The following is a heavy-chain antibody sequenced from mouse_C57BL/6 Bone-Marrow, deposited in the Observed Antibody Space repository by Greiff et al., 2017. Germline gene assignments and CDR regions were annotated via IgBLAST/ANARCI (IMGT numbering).Heavy chain of an antibody. Sequence: EVQLQQSGPVLVKPGASVKMSCKASGYTFTDYYMNWVKQSHGKSLEWIGVINPYNGGTSYNQKFKGNATLTVDKSSSTAYMELNSLTSEDSAVYYCARNFAYFDYWGQGTTLTVSS. CDR3: ARNFAYFDY. V-gene: IGHV1-19*01. CDR1: GYTFTDYY. J-gene: IGHJ2*01. CDR2: INPYNGGT.